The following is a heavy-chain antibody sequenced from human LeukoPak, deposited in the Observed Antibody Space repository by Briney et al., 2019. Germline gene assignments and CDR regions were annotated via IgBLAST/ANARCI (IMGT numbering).Heavy chain of an antibody. Sequence: GGSLRLSCAASGFSFSTYSLNWVRQAPGKGLEWISCISSSSSTIDYADSVRGRFTISRDNAKNSLHLQMNSLRADDTAVYYCARDSRWIQFDYWGQGTLVTVSS. V-gene: IGHV3-48*04. D-gene: IGHD5-18*01. J-gene: IGHJ4*02. CDR3: ARDSRWIQFDY. CDR2: ISSSSSTI. CDR1: GFSFSTYS.